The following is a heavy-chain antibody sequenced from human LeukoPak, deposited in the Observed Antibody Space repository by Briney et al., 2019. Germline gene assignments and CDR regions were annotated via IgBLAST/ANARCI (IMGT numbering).Heavy chain of an antibody. CDR3: ARGSGSYYAFWSGYYPDY. D-gene: IGHD3-3*01. CDR2: IYTSGST. J-gene: IGHJ4*02. Sequence: SETLSLTCTVSGGSISSYYWSWIRQPAGKGLEWIGRIYTSGSTNYNPSLKSRVTMSVDTSKNQFSLKLSSVTAADTAVYFCARGSGSYYAFWSGYYPDYWGQGTLVTVSS. CDR1: GGSISSYY. V-gene: IGHV4-4*07.